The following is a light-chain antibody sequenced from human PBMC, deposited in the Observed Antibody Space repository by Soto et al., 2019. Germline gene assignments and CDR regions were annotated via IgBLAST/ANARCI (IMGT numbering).Light chain of an antibody. CDR1: QSISSY. CDR2: AAS. CDR3: QQSYSTPRT. Sequence: DIQITQSPSSLSASVGDRVTITCRASQSISSYLNWYQQKPGKAPKLLIYAASSLQSGVQSRFSGSVSGPEFTLTISSLQPEDFATYYCQQSYSTPRTFGQGTKVEIK. J-gene: IGKJ1*01. V-gene: IGKV1-39*01.